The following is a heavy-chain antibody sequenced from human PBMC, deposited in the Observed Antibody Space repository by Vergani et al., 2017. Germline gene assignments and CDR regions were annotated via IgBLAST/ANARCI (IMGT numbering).Heavy chain of an antibody. CDR1: GGPLSGYY. V-gene: IGHV4-34*01. CDR3: ARDGTYCSSTSCSTGWFDP. CDR2: IYYSGST. J-gene: IGHJ5*02. Sequence: QVQLQQWGAGLLKPSETLSLTCAVYGGPLSGYYWSWIRQHPGKGLEWIGYIYYSGSTYYNPSLKSRVTISVDTSKNQFSLKLSSVTAADTAVYYCARDGTYCSSTSCSTGWFDPWGQGTLVTVSS. D-gene: IGHD2-2*01.